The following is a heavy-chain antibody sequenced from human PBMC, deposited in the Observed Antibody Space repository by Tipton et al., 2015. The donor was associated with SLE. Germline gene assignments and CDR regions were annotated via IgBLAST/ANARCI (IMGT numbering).Heavy chain of an antibody. J-gene: IGHJ3*02. CDR2: ISSSSSTI. CDR1: GFTFSSYS. V-gene: IGHV3-48*01. D-gene: IGHD1-26*01. Sequence: SLRLSCAASGFTFSSYSMNWVRQAPGKGLEWVSYISSSSSTIYYADSVKGRFTISRGNAKNSLYLQMNSLRAEDTAVYYCASRTVVGATTDAFDIWGQGTMVTVSS. CDR3: ASRTVVGATTDAFDI.